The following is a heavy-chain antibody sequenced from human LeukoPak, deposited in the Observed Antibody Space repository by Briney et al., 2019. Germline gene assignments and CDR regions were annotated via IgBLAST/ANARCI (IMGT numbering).Heavy chain of an antibody. D-gene: IGHD2-8*02. Sequence: GGSLRLSCAASGFTFGSYWMSGVGQAQGKGREGVAKIKKEGREKNNVDSGRGGFTISRDNAKNSLYLQMNSLRAEDTAVYYCARIRYSTDHFDYWGQGTLVTVSS. J-gene: IGHJ4*02. V-gene: IGHV3-7*01. CDR1: GFTFGSYW. CDR2: IKKEGREK. CDR3: ARIRYSTDHFDY.